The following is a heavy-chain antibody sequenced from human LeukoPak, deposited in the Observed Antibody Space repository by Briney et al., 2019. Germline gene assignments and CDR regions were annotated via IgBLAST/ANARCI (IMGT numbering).Heavy chain of an antibody. CDR2: INVGNGNT. CDR1: GYTFTTYA. CDR3: ARYHAGGTTFDY. J-gene: IGHJ4*02. Sequence: ASVKVSCKASGYTFTTYATHWVRQAPGQRLEWMGWINVGNGNTKYSQEFQGRATFTRDTSASIVYMELSSLRSEDMAVYYCARYHAGGTTFDYWGQGTLVTVSS. D-gene: IGHD1-26*01. V-gene: IGHV1-3*03.